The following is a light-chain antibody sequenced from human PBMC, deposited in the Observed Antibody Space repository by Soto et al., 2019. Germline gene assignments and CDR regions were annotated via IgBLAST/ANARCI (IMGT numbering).Light chain of an antibody. CDR2: AAS. J-gene: IGKJ4*01. V-gene: IGKV1-39*01. CDR1: QSISSY. Sequence: DIQMTQSPSSLSASVGDRVTITCRASQSISSYLNWYQQKTGKAPKLLIYAASSLQSVVPSRFSGSASGTDFALTISSLHPEDFATCFCKHSSITPPTYVGWTKVEIK. CDR3: KHSSITPPT.